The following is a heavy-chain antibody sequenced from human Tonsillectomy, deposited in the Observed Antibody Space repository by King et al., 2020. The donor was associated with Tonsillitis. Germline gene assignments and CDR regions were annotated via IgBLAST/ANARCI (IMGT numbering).Heavy chain of an antibody. D-gene: IGHD6-13*01. J-gene: IGHJ3*02. Sequence: VQLVQSGVEVKKPGASVKVSCKTSGYTFTNYDITWVRQAPGQGLEWMGWINAYNGNADYAQKLQGRVTMTKDTSTSTAYMELRSLRSDDTAVYYCARDRGLYSRGDAFDIWGQGTLVTVSS. V-gene: IGHV1-18*01. CDR2: INAYNGNA. CDR3: ARDRGLYSRGDAFDI. CDR1: GYTFTNYD.